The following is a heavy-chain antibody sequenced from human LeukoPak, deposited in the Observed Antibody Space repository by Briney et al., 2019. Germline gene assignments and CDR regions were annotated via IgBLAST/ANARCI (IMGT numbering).Heavy chain of an antibody. CDR2: IKQDGSEK. J-gene: IGHJ4*02. D-gene: IGHD1-14*01. Sequence: GGSLRLSCAASGFTFSSYWMSWVRQAPGKGLEWVANIKQDGSEKYYVDSVKGRFTISRDNAKNSLYLQMNSMRAEDTAVYYWARDQGPYRDYYLDYWGQGTLVTVSS. V-gene: IGHV3-7*01. CDR1: GFTFSSYW. CDR3: ARDQGPYRDYYLDY.